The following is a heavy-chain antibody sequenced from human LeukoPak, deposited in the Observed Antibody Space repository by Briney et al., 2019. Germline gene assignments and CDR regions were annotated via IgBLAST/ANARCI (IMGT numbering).Heavy chain of an antibody. D-gene: IGHD6-19*01. CDR3: AKMGLKQWPYNYFDY. J-gene: IGHJ4*02. Sequence: GGSLRLSCAASGSTFRIYDLSWVRQAPGRGLECVSAIDRGVGSTYYADSVKGRFTISRDNSKNTLYLQMNSLRAEDTAVYYCAKMGLKQWPYNYFDYWGQGTLVTVSS. V-gene: IGHV3-23*01. CDR1: GSTFRIYD. CDR2: IDRGVGST.